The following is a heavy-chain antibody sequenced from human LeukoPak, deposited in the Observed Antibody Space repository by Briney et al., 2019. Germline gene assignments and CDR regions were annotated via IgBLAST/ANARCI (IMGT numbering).Heavy chain of an antibody. V-gene: IGHV3-30*04. J-gene: IGHJ3*02. CDR1: GFTFSSYA. CDR2: ISYDGSNK. Sequence: PGRSLRLSCAASGFTFSSYAMHWVRQAPGKRLEWVAVISYDGSNKYYADSVKGRFTISRDNSKNTLYLQMNSLRAEDTAVYYCARSKGPAIRLGDAFDIWGQGTMVTVSS. CDR3: ARSKGPAIRLGDAFDI. D-gene: IGHD5-18*01.